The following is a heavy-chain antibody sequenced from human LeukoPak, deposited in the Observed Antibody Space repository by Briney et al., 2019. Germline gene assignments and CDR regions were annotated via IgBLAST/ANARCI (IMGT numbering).Heavy chain of an antibody. CDR3: ATRSSWYRFGWFDP. CDR2: INHSGST. J-gene: IGHJ5*02. V-gene: IGHV4-34*01. Sequence: SETLSLTCAVYGGSFSGYYWSWIRQPPGKGLDWIGEINHSGSTNYNPSRKSRVTISVDTSKNQFSLKLSSVTAADTAVYYCATRSSWYRFGWFDPWGQGTLVTVSS. D-gene: IGHD6-13*01. CDR1: GGSFSGYY.